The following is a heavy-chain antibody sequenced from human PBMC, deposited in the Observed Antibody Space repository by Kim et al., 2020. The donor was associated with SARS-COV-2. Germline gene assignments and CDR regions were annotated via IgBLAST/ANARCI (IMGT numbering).Heavy chain of an antibody. V-gene: IGHV4-39*01. Sequence: SETLSLTCTVSGGSISSSSYYWGWIRQPPGKGLEWIGSIYYSGSTYYNPSLKSRVTISVDTSKNQFSLKLSSVTAADTAVYYCARHQRGYAWCDYWGQGTLVTVSS. CDR3: ARHQRGYAWCDY. CDR2: IYYSGST. J-gene: IGHJ4*02. D-gene: IGHD5-12*01. CDR1: GGSISSSSYY.